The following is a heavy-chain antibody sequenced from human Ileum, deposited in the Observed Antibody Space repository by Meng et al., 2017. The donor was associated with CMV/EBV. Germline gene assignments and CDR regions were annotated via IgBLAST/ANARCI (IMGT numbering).Heavy chain of an antibody. CDR1: GGSVSSGSDY. CDR2: IYYSGST. CDR3: ARGRYDFWSGYQTNNFHYGMDV. Sequence: SETLSLTCTVSGGSVSSGSDYWSWIRQPPGKGLEWIGYIYYSGSTNYNSSLKSRVTISVDTSKNQFSLRLSSVTAADTAVYYCARGRYDFWSGYQTNNFHYGMDVWGQGTMVTVSS. D-gene: IGHD3-3*01. J-gene: IGHJ6*02. V-gene: IGHV4-61*01.